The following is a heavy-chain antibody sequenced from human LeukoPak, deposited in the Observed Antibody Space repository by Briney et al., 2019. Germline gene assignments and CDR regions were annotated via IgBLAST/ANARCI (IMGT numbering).Heavy chain of an antibody. CDR2: ISFDGSDK. D-gene: IGHD3-16*02. V-gene: IGHV3-30*03. CDR3: ARVNRGDAFDI. CDR1: GFTFSSFG. J-gene: IGHJ3*02. Sequence: GGSLRLSCAASGFTFSSFGMTWVRQAPGKGLEWVAGISFDGSDKYYADSVNGRFTISRENSRNTLYLQMNSLRGEDTAVYYCARVNRGDAFDIWGQGTLVTVSS.